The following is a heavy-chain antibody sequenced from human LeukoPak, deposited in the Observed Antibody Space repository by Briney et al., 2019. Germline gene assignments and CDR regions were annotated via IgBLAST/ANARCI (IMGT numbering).Heavy chain of an antibody. CDR2: ISWNSGSI. D-gene: IGHD6-19*01. V-gene: IGHV3-9*03. J-gene: IGHJ3*02. Sequence: GGSLRLSCAASGFTFDDYAMHWVRQAPGKGLEWVSGISWNSGSIGYADSVKGRFTIPRDNAKNSLYLQMNSLRAEDMALYYCAKEARSVARESDAFDIWGQGTMVTVSS. CDR3: AKEARSVARESDAFDI. CDR1: GFTFDDYA.